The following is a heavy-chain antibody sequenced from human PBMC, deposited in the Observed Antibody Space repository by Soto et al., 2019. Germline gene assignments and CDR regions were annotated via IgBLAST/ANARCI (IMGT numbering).Heavy chain of an antibody. CDR2: IIPIFGTA. D-gene: IGHD2-21*02. Sequence: QVQLVQSGAEVKKPGSSVKVSCKASGGTFSSYAISWVRQAPGQGLEWMGGIIPIFGTANYAQKFQGRVTITADESRSTAYMELSSLRSEDTAVYYCARVAGPYCGGDCYSGNYFDYWGQGTLVTVSS. J-gene: IGHJ4*02. CDR1: GGTFSSYA. V-gene: IGHV1-69*12. CDR3: ARVAGPYCGGDCYSGNYFDY.